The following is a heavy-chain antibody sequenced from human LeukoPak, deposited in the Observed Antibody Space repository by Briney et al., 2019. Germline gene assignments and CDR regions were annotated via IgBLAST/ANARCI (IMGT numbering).Heavy chain of an antibody. CDR3: ASCSGGSCYSGRIDY. D-gene: IGHD2-15*01. Sequence: GGYLRRSCAASGFTFSSYSMNWVRQAPGKGLEWVSSISSSSSYIYYADSVKGRFTISRDNAKNSLYLQMNSLRAEDTAVYYCASCSGGSCYSGRIDYWGQGTLVTVSS. J-gene: IGHJ4*02. CDR1: GFTFSSYS. CDR2: ISSSSSYI. V-gene: IGHV3-21*01.